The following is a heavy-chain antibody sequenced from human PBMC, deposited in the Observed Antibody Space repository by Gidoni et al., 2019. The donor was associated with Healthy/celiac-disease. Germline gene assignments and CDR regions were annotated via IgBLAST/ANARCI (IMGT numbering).Heavy chain of an antibody. CDR2: INHSGST. CDR1: GGSFSGYY. CDR3: ARAFGGSYYVDDY. J-gene: IGHJ4*02. V-gene: IGHV4-34*01. D-gene: IGHD1-26*01. Sequence: QVQLQQWGAGLLKPSETLSRTCAVYGGSFSGYYWSWIRQPPGKGLEWIGEINHSGSTNYNPSLKSRVTISVDTSKNQFSLKLSSVTAADTAVYYCARAFGGSYYVDDYWGQGTLVTVSS.